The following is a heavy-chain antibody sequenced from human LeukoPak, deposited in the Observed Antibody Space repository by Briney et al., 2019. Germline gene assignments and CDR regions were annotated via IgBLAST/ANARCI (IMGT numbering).Heavy chain of an antibody. J-gene: IGHJ4*02. D-gene: IGHD3-10*01. CDR2: IYYRGNT. CDR1: GGSINSFY. Sequence: PSETLSLTCTVSGGSINSFYWSWIRQSPGKGLEWIGNIYYRGNTNYNPSLQSRLTISVDTSKRQFSLRLTSVTAADTAIYYCARVEGVVRGLSPPAIKSRVYFDHWGQGTLVTVSS. V-gene: IGHV4-59*01. CDR3: ARVEGVVRGLSPPAIKSRVYFDH.